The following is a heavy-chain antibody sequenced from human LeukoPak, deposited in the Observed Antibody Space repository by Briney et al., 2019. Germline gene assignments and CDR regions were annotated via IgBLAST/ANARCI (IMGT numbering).Heavy chain of an antibody. D-gene: IGHD2-2*01. CDR2: ISSSSSYI. J-gene: IGHJ6*02. CDR3: ARAVEDYCSSTSCYSYGMDV. Sequence: GGSLRLSCAASGFTFSSYSMNWVRQAPGKGLEWVSSISSSSSYIYYADSVKGRFTISRDNAKNSLYLQMNSLRAEDTAVYYCARAVEDYCSSTSCYSYGMDVWGRGTTVTVSS. CDR1: GFTFSSYS. V-gene: IGHV3-21*01.